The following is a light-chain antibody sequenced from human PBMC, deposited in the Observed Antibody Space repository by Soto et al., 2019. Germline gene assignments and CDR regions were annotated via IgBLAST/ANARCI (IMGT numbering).Light chain of an antibody. CDR1: ETIRAN. V-gene: IGKV1-39*01. CDR2: DAS. J-gene: IGKJ2*01. Sequence: DIQLTHSPSSLSASVSDRVTITCRERETIRANLNWYRPSPGKAPTLLIYDASTLQSVVSSRFGGLGSGTDFALTITSLHPDDSATYYCQQSYTTVYSFGQGTKVDI. CDR3: QQSYTTVYS.